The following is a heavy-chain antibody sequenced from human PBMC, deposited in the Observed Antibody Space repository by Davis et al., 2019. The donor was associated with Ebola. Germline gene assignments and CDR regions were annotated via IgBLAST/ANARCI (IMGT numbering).Heavy chain of an antibody. CDR1: GFTFSSYA. D-gene: IGHD1-26*01. CDR2: ISRDGTEK. J-gene: IGHJ6*03. Sequence: PGGSLRLSCAASGFTFSSYAIHWVRQAPGKGLEWLSVISRDGTEKYYARSVKGRFAISRDNSNNTVYLQMSSLRPEDTAVYYCAKDPRNSGYYYYYMDVWGKGATVTVSS. CDR3: AKDPRNSGYYYYYMDV. V-gene: IGHV3-30*18.